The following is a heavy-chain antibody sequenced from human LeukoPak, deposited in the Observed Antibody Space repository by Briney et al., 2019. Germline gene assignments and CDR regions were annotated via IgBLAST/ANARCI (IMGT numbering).Heavy chain of an antibody. J-gene: IGHJ4*02. V-gene: IGHV1-69*05. CDR2: IIPIFGTA. D-gene: IGHD2-15*01. Sequence: ASVKASCKASGGTFSSYAISWVRQAPGQGLEWMGRIIPIFGTANYAQKFQGRVTITTDESTSTAYMELSSLRSEDTAVYYCARDCSGGSCDHFDYWGQGTLVTVSS. CDR1: GGTFSSYA. CDR3: ARDCSGGSCDHFDY.